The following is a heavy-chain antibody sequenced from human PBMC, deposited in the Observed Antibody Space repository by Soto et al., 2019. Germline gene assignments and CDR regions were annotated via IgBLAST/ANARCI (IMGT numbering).Heavy chain of an antibody. CDR2: IYATGTT. Sequence: HVQLQESGPGLVKPSETLSLTCTVSGASIRGFYWSWIRKSAGKGLEWIGRIYATGTTDYNPSLKSRVMMSVDTSKKQFSLKLRAVTAADTAVYYCVRDGTKSLRDWFDPWGQGISVTVSS. CDR1: GASIRGFY. V-gene: IGHV4-4*07. CDR3: VRDGTKSLRDWFDP. J-gene: IGHJ5*02. D-gene: IGHD1-1*01.